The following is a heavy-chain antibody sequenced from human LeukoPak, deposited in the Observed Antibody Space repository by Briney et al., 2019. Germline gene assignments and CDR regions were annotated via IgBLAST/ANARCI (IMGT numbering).Heavy chain of an antibody. CDR3: ARDNAYYGSGRNNWFDP. CDR2: IYHSGST. Sequence: TSETLSLTCTVSGYSISSGYYWGWIRPPPGKGLEWIGSIYHSGSTYYNPSPKSRVTISVDTSKNQFSLKLSSVTAADTAVYYCARDNAYYGSGRNNWFDPWGQGTLVTVSS. D-gene: IGHD3-10*01. CDR1: GYSISSGYY. V-gene: IGHV4-38-2*02. J-gene: IGHJ5*02.